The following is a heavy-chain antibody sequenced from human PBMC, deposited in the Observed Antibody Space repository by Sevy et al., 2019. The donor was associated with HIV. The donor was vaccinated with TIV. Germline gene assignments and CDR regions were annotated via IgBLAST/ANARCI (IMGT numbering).Heavy chain of an antibody. J-gene: IGHJ3*02. CDR1: GFTFSNYA. CDR3: AKDMVILVGDAFDI. D-gene: IGHD3-22*01. Sequence: GGSLRLSCTASGFTFSNYAMNWVRQAPGKGLEWVSGISGSGSGSGTYHADSVKGRFTVSRDNSKNTLYLQMNSLRAEDTAVYYWAKDMVILVGDAFDIWGQGTMVTVSS. CDR2: ISGSGSGSGT. V-gene: IGHV3-23*01.